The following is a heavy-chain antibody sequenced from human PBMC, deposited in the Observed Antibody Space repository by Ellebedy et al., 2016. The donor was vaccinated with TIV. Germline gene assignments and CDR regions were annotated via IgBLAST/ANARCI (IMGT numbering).Heavy chain of an antibody. CDR2: FDPEDGET. D-gene: IGHD6-19*01. CDR1: GYTLTELS. Sequence: ASVKVSCXISGYTLTELSMHWVRQAPGKGLEWMGGFDPEDGETIYAQKFQGRVTMTEDTSTDTAYMELSSLRSEDTAVYYCARADTKADIAVAGASCYYGMDVWGQGTTVTVSS. V-gene: IGHV1-24*01. CDR3: ARADTKADIAVAGASCYYGMDV. J-gene: IGHJ6*02.